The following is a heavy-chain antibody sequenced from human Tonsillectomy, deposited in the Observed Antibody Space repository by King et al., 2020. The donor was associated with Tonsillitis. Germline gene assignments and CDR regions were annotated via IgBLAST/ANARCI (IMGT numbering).Heavy chain of an antibody. Sequence: VQLVQSGAEVKKPGESLKISCKGSGYSFTSYWIGWVRQMPGKGLEWMGIIYPGDSDTRYSPSVQGQVTISADQSISTAYLQCSSLKASDTAMYYCARKESSSWYGDDYWGQGTLVTVSS. V-gene: IGHV5-51*03. J-gene: IGHJ4*02. D-gene: IGHD6-13*01. CDR3: ARKESSSWYGDDY. CDR2: IYPGDSDT. CDR1: GYSFTSYW.